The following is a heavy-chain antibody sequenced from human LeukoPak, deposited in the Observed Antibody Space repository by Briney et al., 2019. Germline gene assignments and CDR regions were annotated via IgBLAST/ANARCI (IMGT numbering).Heavy chain of an antibody. Sequence: SETLSLTCAVYGGSFSGYYWSWIRQPPGKGLEWIGEINHSGSTNYNPSLKSRVTISVETSKNQFSLKLSSVTAADTALYYCARHRKEPGYCSTTSCSSWFDPWGQGTLVTVSS. V-gene: IGHV4-34*01. J-gene: IGHJ5*02. CDR3: ARHRKEPGYCSTTSCSSWFDP. CDR2: INHSGST. CDR1: GGSFSGYY. D-gene: IGHD2-2*03.